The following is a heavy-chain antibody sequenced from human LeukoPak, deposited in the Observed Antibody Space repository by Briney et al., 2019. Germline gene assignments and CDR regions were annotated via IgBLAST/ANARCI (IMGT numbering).Heavy chain of an antibody. V-gene: IGHV3-23*01. D-gene: IGHD3-10*01. Sequence: GGSLRLSCAASGFTFSSYAMSWVRQAPGKGLEWVSAISGSGGSTYYADSVKGRFTISRDNSKNTLYLQMNSLRAEDTAVYFCARRGGRNGWGDFDYWGQGTLVTASS. J-gene: IGHJ4*02. CDR1: GFTFSSYA. CDR3: ARRGGRNGWGDFDY. CDR2: ISGSGGST.